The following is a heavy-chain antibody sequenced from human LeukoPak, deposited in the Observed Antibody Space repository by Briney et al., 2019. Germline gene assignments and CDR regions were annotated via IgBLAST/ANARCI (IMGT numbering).Heavy chain of an antibody. V-gene: IGHV3-23*01. CDR3: AKDYYDTYQYY. CDR1: GFTFSSYS. CDR2: ISGSGGST. D-gene: IGHD3-22*01. J-gene: IGHJ4*02. Sequence: GGSLRLSCAASGFTFSSYSMNWVRQAPGKGLEWVSAISGSGGSTYYADSVKGRFTISRDNSKNTLYLQMNSLRAEDTAVYYCAKDYYDTYQYYWGQGTLVTVSS.